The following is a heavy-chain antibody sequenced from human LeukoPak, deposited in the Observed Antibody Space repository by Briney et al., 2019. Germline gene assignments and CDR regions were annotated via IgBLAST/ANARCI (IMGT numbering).Heavy chain of an antibody. Sequence: PGGSLRLSCAASGFTVSSNYMSWVRQAPGKGLEWVSVTNSGGITYYADSVKGRFTISRHNSKSTLYLHMDSLRAEDTALYYCAKDLRCTDGSCKYFESWGQGTLVTVSS. CDR1: GFTVSSNY. J-gene: IGHJ4*02. CDR2: TNSGGIT. V-gene: IGHV3-53*01. D-gene: IGHD2-15*01. CDR3: AKDLRCTDGSCKYFES.